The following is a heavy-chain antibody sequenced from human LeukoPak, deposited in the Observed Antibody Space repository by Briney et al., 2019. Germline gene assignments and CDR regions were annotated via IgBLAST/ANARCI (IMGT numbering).Heavy chain of an antibody. J-gene: IGHJ6*03. CDR3: ARQGILWFGSMDV. CDR1: GFTFSSYS. Sequence: GGSLRLSCAASGFTFSSYSMNWVRQAPGKGLEWVSSIGSSSSYIYYADSVKGRFTISRDNAKNSLYLQMNSLRAEDTAVYYCARQGILWFGSMDVWGKGTTVTVSS. CDR2: IGSSSSYI. D-gene: IGHD3-10*01. V-gene: IGHV3-21*01.